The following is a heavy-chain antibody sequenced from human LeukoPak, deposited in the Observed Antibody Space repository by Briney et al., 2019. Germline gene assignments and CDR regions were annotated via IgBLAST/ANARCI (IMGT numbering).Heavy chain of an antibody. CDR2: IKQDGSEK. CDR1: GFTFSSYA. J-gene: IGHJ5*02. D-gene: IGHD1-14*01. Sequence: GGSLRLSCAASGFTFSSYAMSWVRQAPGKGLEWVANIKQDGSEKYYVDSVKGRFTISRDNAKNSLYLQMNSLRAEDTAVYYCARDGGIRGFDPWGQGTLVTVSS. V-gene: IGHV3-7*01. CDR3: ARDGGIRGFDP.